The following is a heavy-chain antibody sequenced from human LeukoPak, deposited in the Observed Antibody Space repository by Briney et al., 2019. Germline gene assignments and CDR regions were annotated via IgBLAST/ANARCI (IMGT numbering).Heavy chain of an antibody. CDR1: GFTFSSYS. CDR2: ISSSSSYI. CDR3: ARGXXXXXXXYY. V-gene: IGHV3-21*01. Sequence: GGSLRLSCAASGFTFSSYSMNWVRQAPGKGLEWVSSISSSSSYIYYADSVKGRFTISRENAKNSLYRQMNRLTAEERVGYYCARGXXXXXXXYY. J-gene: IGHJ6*01.